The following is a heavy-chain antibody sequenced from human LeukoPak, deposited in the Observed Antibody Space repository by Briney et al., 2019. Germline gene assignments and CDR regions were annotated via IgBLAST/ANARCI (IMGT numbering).Heavy chain of an antibody. CDR3: ARASGYYSSLYYFDY. Sequence: SVKVSCKASGGTFSSYAISWVRQAPGQGLEWMGGIIPIFGTANYAQKFQGRVTITADESTSTAYMELSSLRSEDTAVYYCARASGYYSSLYYFDYWGQGTLVTVSS. D-gene: IGHD2-21*01. CDR1: GGTFSSYA. J-gene: IGHJ4*02. CDR2: IIPIFGTA. V-gene: IGHV1-69*13.